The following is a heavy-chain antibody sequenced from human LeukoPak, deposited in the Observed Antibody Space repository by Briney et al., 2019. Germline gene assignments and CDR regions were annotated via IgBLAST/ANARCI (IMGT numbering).Heavy chain of an antibody. D-gene: IGHD6-19*01. CDR1: GLTVSNNY. V-gene: IGHV3-53*01. CDR2: IYSGGST. CDR3: ARVRGGWFLDY. Sequence: GGSLILSCAASGLTVSNNYMSWVRQAPGKGLEWVSVIYSGGSTYYADSVKGRFTISRDKSKNTTYLQMNNLRAEDTAVYYCARVRGGWFLDYWGQGTLVTVSS. J-gene: IGHJ4*02.